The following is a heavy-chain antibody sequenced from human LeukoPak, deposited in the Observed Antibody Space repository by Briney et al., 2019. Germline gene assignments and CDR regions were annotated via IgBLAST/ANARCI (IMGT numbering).Heavy chain of an antibody. J-gene: IGHJ4*02. D-gene: IGHD3-16*02. CDR2: IYYSGST. CDR1: GGSISSTGYY. V-gene: IGHV4-39*01. Sequence: SETLSLICTVSGGSISSTGYYCGWVRQTPGKGLEWIASIYYSGSTYYSPSLKSRVTISVDTSKNQFSLRLSSVTAADTAVYYCARHSRNTFGVVVVPYYFDYWGQGTLVTASS. CDR3: ARHSRNTFGVVVVPYYFDY.